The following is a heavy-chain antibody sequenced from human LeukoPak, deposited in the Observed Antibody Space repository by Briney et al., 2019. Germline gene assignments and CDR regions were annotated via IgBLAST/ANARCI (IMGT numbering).Heavy chain of an antibody. Sequence: GGSLRLSCAASGFTFSSYGMHWVRQAPGKGLEWVAFIRYDGSNKYYADSVKGRFTISRDNSKNTLYLQMNSLRAEDTAVYYCAKGRRGGTMIVSFFDYWGQGTLVTVSS. CDR3: AKGRRGGTMIVSFFDY. J-gene: IGHJ4*02. V-gene: IGHV3-30*02. CDR2: IRYDGSNK. D-gene: IGHD3-22*01. CDR1: GFTFSSYG.